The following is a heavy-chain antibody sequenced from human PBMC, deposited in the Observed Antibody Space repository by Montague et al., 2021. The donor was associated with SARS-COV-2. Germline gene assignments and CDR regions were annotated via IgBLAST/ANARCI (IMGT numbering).Heavy chain of an antibody. V-gene: IGHV4-59*02. CDR1: GASVGSSD. J-gene: IGHJ3*02. CDR2: FYMVGST. CDR3: ARENRTADAFDI. D-gene: IGHD5-18*01. Sequence: SETLSLTCTVSGASVGSSDWGWIRQSPGKGLEWIGYFYMVGSTDYNPSLKSRATISRDTSKNQFSLKVRSVTAADTAVYYCARENRTADAFDIWGQGTMVTVSS.